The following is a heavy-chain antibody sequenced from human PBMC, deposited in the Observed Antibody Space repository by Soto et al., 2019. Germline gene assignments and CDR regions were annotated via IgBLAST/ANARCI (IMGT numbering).Heavy chain of an antibody. CDR1: GYTFTGYY. J-gene: IGHJ6*02. D-gene: IGHD2-15*01. CDR3: ARLVDCSGGSCYLAPYYYYGMDV. V-gene: IGHV1-18*04. Sequence: QVQLVQSGAEVKKPGASVKVSCKASGYTFTGYYLHWVRQAPGQGLEWMGWISAYNGNTNYAQKLQGRVTMTTDTSTSTANMELRSLRSDETAVYYCARLVDCSGGSCYLAPYYYYGMDVWGQGNTVNVSS. CDR2: ISAYNGNT.